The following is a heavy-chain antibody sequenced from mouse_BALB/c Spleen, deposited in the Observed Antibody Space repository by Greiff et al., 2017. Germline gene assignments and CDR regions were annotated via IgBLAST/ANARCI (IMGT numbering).Heavy chain of an antibody. CDR2: ISSGGST. CDR3: AREDYYAMDY. J-gene: IGHJ4*01. Sequence: EVKLMESGGGLVKPGGSLKLSCAASGFTFSSYAMSWVRQTPEKRLEWVATISSGGSTYYPDSVKGRFTISRDNARNILYLQMSSLRSEDTAMYYCAREDYYAMDYWGQGTSVTVSS. V-gene: IGHV5-6-5*01. CDR1: GFTFSSYA.